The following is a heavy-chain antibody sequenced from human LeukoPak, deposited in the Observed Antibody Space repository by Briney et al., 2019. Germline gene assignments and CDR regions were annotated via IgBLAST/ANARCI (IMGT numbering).Heavy chain of an antibody. CDR1: GGSISSGGYY. CDR2: IYHSGST. CDR3: ARGGTVVREDY. J-gene: IGHJ4*02. D-gene: IGHD4-23*01. V-gene: IGHV4-30-2*01. Sequence: SETLSLTCTVSGGSISSGGYYWSWIRQPPGKGLEWIGYIYHSGSTYYNPSLKSRVTISVDRSKNQFSLKLSSVAAADTAVYYCARGGTVVREDYWGRGTLVTVSS.